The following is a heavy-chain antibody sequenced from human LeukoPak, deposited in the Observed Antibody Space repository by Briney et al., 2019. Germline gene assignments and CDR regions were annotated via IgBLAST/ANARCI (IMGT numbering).Heavy chain of an antibody. CDR1: GFTFSSYN. Sequence: GGSLRLSCAASGFTFSSYNMNWVRQAPGEGLEWVSGITGNGGTTYYADSVKGRFTISRDNSKNTVYLQMNSLRAEDTAIYYCANDLGWIQLNLGRGQGTLVTVSS. V-gene: IGHV3-23*01. CDR3: ANDLGWIQLNLG. J-gene: IGHJ4*02. D-gene: IGHD5-18*01. CDR2: ITGNGGTT.